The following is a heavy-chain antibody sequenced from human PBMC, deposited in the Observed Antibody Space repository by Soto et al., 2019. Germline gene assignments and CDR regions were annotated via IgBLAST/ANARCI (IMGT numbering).Heavy chain of an antibody. Sequence: EVQLVESGGGLVQPGGSLKLSCAASGFTFSGSAMHWVRQASGKGLEWVSRIRSKANSYATAYAASVKGRFTISRDDSKNTAYLQMNSLKTEDTAVYYCTRLATEQAFDIWGQGTMITVSS. V-gene: IGHV3-73*02. CDR2: IRSKANSYAT. CDR3: TRLATEQAFDI. D-gene: IGHD4-17*01. J-gene: IGHJ3*02. CDR1: GFTFSGSA.